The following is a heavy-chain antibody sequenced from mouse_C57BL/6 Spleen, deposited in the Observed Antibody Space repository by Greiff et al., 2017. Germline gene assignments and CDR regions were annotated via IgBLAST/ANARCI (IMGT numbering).Heavy chain of an antibody. D-gene: IGHD4-1*01. V-gene: IGHV1-31*01. CDR2: IYPYNGVS. CDR1: GYSFTGYY. Sequence: EVQVVESGPELVKPGASVKISCKASGYSFTGYYMHWVKQSHGNILDWIGYIYPYNGVSSYNQKFKGKATLTVDKSSSTAYMELRSLTSEDSAVYYCARDETGSRFAYWGQGTLVTVSA. J-gene: IGHJ3*01. CDR3: ARDETGSRFAY.